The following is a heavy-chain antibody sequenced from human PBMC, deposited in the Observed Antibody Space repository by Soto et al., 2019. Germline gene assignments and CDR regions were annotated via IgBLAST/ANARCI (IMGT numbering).Heavy chain of an antibody. D-gene: IGHD6-6*01. CDR3: ARKFSSASFYFDY. J-gene: IGHJ4*02. V-gene: IGHV3-23*01. CDR1: GFPFSSYA. Sequence: EVQLLASGGGLVQPGGSLRLSCAASGFPFSSYAMSCVRHVPDKGLEWVSAISFRGDSTYYADSVKGRFTISRDNSKNTLYLQLNSLRAEDTAVYYCARKFSSASFYFDYWGQGTLVTVSS. CDR2: ISFRGDST.